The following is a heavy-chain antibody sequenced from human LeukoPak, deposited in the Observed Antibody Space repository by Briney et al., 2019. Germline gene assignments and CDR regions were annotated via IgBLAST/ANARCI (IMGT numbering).Heavy chain of an antibody. Sequence: PGGSLRLSCAASGSTFSSYGMHWVRQAPGKGLEWVAFIRYDGSNKYYADSVKGRFTISRDNSKNTLYLQMNSLRAEDTAVYYCAKRMDIVVVPAADFDYWGQGTLVTVSS. CDR1: GSTFSSYG. CDR2: IRYDGSNK. CDR3: AKRMDIVVVPAADFDY. V-gene: IGHV3-30*02. J-gene: IGHJ4*02. D-gene: IGHD2-2*03.